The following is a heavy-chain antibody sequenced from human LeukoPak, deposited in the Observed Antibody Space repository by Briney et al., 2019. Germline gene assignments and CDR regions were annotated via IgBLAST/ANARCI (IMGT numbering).Heavy chain of an antibody. Sequence: SETLSLTCTVSGGSISSSSYYWGWIRQPPGKGLDWIGGIYYSGSTYYDPSLKSRVTISVDTSKNQFSLKLSSVTAADTAVYYCARPLGYCSSTSCYGGAFDIWGQGTTVTVSS. CDR2: IYYSGST. V-gene: IGHV4-39*01. CDR3: ARPLGYCSSTSCYGGAFDI. CDR1: GGSISSSSYY. D-gene: IGHD2-2*01. J-gene: IGHJ3*02.